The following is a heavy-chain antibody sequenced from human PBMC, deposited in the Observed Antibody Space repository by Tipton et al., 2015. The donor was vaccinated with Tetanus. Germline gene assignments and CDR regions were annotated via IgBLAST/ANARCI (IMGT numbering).Heavy chain of an antibody. J-gene: IGHJ3*02. D-gene: IGHD3-10*01. Sequence: SLRLSCAASGFTFSDYYMSWIRQAPGKGLEWVSYISSSGSTIYYADSVKGRFTISRDNAKNSLYLQMNSLRAEDTAVYHCARPYGSGSDDAFDIWGQGTMVTVSS. CDR1: GFTFSDYY. V-gene: IGHV3-11*01. CDR3: ARPYGSGSDDAFDI. CDR2: ISSSGSTI.